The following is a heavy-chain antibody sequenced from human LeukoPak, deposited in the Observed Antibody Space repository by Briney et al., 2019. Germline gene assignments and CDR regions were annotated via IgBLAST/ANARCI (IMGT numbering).Heavy chain of an antibody. CDR2: IIPIFGTA. CDR1: GGTFSSYA. CDR3: AIIEGATGFDY. J-gene: IGHJ4*02. Sequence: SVKVSCKASGGTFSSYAISWVRQAPGQGLEWMGRIIPIFGTANYAQKFQGRVTITKQESTSTAYMELSSLRSEDTAVYYCAIIEGATGFDYWGQGTLVTVSS. V-gene: IGHV1-69*05. D-gene: IGHD1-26*01.